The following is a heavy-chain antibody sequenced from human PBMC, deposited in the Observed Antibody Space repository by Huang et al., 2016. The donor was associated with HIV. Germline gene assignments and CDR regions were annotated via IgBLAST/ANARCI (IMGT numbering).Heavy chain of an antibody. CDR3: ARLDTARNYYYYGLDV. D-gene: IGHD5-18*01. CDR1: GYSFAKYW. J-gene: IGHJ6*02. CDR2: IYPNDSDT. Sequence: EEQLVQSGAEVKKPGESLKISCEGFGYSFAKYWIGWVRQLPGKGLEVRGIIYPNDSDTRYSPSFQGQVSISADKSISTAYLQWSSLKASDTAMYYCARLDTARNYYYYGLDVWGQGTSVIVSS. V-gene: IGHV5-51*01.